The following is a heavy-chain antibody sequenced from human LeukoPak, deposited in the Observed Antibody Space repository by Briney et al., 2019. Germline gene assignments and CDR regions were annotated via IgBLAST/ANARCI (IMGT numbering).Heavy chain of an antibody. J-gene: IGHJ6*03. CDR3: ARGSDNWNDYYYYYMDV. CDR2: IYYSGIT. V-gene: IGHV4-39*07. CDR1: GGSISSNGYY. D-gene: IGHD1-20*01. Sequence: SETLSLTCTVSGGSISSNGYYWGWIRQSPGEGLEWIGNIYYSGITYYNASLKSRVTISIDTSNNQFSLKLSSVTAADTAVYYCARGSDNWNDYYYYYMDVWGKGTTVTVSS.